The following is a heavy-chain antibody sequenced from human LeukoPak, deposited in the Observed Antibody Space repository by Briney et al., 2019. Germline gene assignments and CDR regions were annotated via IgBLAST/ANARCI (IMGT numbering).Heavy chain of an antibody. Sequence: SETLSLTCAVSGGSISSGGYSWSWIRQPPGKGLEWIGYIYHSGSTYYNPSLKSRVTISVDRSKNQFSLKLSSVTAADTAVYYCARGLSSGYSVCFDYWGQGTLVTVSS. V-gene: IGHV4-30-2*01. CDR2: IYHSGST. CDR1: GGSISSGGYS. CDR3: ARGLSSGYSVCFDY. D-gene: IGHD3-22*01. J-gene: IGHJ4*02.